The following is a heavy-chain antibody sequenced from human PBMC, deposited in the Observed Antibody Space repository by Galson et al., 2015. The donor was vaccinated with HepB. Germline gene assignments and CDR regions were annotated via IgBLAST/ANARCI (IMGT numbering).Heavy chain of an antibody. V-gene: IGHV1-18*01. CDR2: ISGYNGNT. D-gene: IGHD6-13*01. J-gene: IGHJ5*02. Sequence: ISGYNGNTKYAERFQGRITMTTDTPTSTVYMELRSLRSDDTAVYFCARDIRLPLLKAAERFDPWGQGTLVTVSS. CDR3: ARDIRLPLLKAAERFDP.